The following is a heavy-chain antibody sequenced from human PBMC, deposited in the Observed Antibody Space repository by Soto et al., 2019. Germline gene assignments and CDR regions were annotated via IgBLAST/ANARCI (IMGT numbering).Heavy chain of an antibody. J-gene: IGHJ6*02. V-gene: IGHV4-39*01. CDR3: ASYPNFYGMDV. CDR1: GGSISSSSYY. Sequence: SETLSLTCTVSGGSISSSSYYWGWIRHPPGKGLEWIGSIYYSGSTYYNPSLKSRVTISVDTSKHQFSLKLSSVTAADTAVYYCASYPNFYGMDVWGQGTTVTVSS. CDR2: IYYSGST.